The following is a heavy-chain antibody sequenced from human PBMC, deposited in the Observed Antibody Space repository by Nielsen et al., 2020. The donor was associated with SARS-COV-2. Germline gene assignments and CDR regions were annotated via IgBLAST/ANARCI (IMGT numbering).Heavy chain of an antibody. D-gene: IGHD4-17*01. V-gene: IGHV4-61*01. CDR1: GGSVSSGSYY. J-gene: IGHJ4*02. CDR3: ARDQPYGDYFDY. Sequence: SETLSLTCTVSGGSVSSGSYYWTWIRQPPGKGLEWIGYIYYSGGTNYNPSLKSRVTISVDTSKNQFSLKLSSVTAADTAVYYCARDQPYGDYFDYWSQGTRVTVSS. CDR2: IYYSGGT.